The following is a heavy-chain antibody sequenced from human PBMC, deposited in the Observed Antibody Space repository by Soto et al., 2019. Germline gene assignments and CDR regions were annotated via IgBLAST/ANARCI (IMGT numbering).Heavy chain of an antibody. D-gene: IGHD4-17*01. J-gene: IGHJ5*02. V-gene: IGHV3-48*02. CDR3: ARESYGDYLNWFDP. CDR1: GFTFSSYS. Sequence: EVQLVESGGGLVQPGGSLRLSCAASGFTFSSYSMNWVRQAPGKGLEWVSYISSSSSTIYYADSVKGRFTISRDNAKNSLYLQMNGLRDEDTAGYYCARESYGDYLNWFDPWGQGTLVTVSS. CDR2: ISSSSSTI.